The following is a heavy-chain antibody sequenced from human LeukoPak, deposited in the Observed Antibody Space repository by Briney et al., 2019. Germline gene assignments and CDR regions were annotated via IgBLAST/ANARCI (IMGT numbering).Heavy chain of an antibody. D-gene: IGHD3-22*01. CDR2: IWYDGSNK. V-gene: IGHV3-30*02. Sequence: GGSLRLSCAASGFIFKTYAMHWVRQAPGKGLEWVTMIWYDGSNKYYGDSVKGRFTISRHNSKNTLYLQMNSLRAEDTAVYYCARGGYFDSGGYSYDWGQGTLVTVSS. J-gene: IGHJ4*02. CDR1: GFIFKTYA. CDR3: ARGGYFDSGGYSYD.